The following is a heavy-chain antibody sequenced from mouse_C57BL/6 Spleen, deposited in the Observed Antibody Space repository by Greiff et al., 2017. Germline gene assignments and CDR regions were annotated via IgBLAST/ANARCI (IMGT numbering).Heavy chain of an antibody. CDR3: TRWGVTTGFDY. CDR2: IDPETGGT. V-gene: IGHV1-15*01. D-gene: IGHD2-2*01. J-gene: IGHJ2*01. CDR1: GYTFTDYE. Sequence: VKLMESGAELVRPGASVTLSCKASGYTFTDYEMHWVKQTPVHGLEWIGAIDPETGGTAYNQKFKGKAILTADKSSSTAYMELRSLTSEDSAVYYCTRWGVTTGFDYWGQGTTLTVSS.